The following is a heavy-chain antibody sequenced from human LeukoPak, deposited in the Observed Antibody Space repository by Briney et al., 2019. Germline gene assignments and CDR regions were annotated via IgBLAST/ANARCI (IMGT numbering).Heavy chain of an antibody. CDR2: IFYTGST. CDR3: GRLGPNCSSTSCYNIES. J-gene: IGHJ4*02. V-gene: IGHV4-59*08. CDR1: GGSISDYY. D-gene: IGHD2-2*02. Sequence: SETLSLTCTVSGGSISDYYWTWIRQPPGKGLEWIGYIFYTGSTSYNPSLKSRVTISVDTSKNQFSLKLSSVTAADTAAYYCGRLGPNCSSTSCYNIESWGQGTLVIVSS.